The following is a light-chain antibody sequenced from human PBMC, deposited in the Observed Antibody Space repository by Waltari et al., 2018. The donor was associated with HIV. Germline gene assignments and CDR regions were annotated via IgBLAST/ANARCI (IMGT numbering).Light chain of an antibody. Sequence: QAVLTPSPSVSASLGASVHLPPPLTGGPVAHFFVCAQQDIPFVVSRLPQQPQKGPRYLLMINSDGSQTLGDGVPVRFSGFGSGTETYLTISSLQPDDESDYYCQTWDAGIGVFGGGTKLTVL. CDR1: GGPVAHFFVCAQQDIPFV. J-gene: IGLJ3*02. CDR3: QTWDAGIGV. V-gene: IGLV4-69*02. CDR2: INSDGSQ.